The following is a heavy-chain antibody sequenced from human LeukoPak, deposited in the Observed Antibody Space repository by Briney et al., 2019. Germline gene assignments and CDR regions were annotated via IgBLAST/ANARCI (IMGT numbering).Heavy chain of an antibody. CDR2: INPSGGST. J-gene: IGHJ6*03. V-gene: IGHV1-46*01. CDR3: ARAPGDSSSSFYHYYMDV. CDR1: GYTFTSYY. Sequence: ASVKVSCKASGYTFTSYYMHWVRQAPGQGLEWMGIINPSGGSTSYAQKFQGRVTMTRDMSTSTVYMELSSLRSEDTAVYYCARAPGDSSSSFYHYYMDVWGKGTTVTVSS. D-gene: IGHD6-6*01.